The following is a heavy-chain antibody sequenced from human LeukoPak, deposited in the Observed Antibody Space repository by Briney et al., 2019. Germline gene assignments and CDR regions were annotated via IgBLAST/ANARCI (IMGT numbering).Heavy chain of an antibody. CDR2: INHSGST. Sequence: SETLSLTCAVYGGSFSGYYWSWIRQPPGKGLEWIGEINHSGSTNYNPSLKSRVTISVDTSKNQFSLKLSRLRSDDTAVYYCARGGVVAANIDYWGQGTLVTVSS. D-gene: IGHD2-15*01. CDR3: ARGGVVAANIDY. CDR1: GGSFSGYY. J-gene: IGHJ4*02. V-gene: IGHV4-34*01.